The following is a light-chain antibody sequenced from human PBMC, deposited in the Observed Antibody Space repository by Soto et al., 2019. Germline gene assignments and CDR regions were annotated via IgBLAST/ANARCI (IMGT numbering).Light chain of an antibody. CDR1: QSVSIW. CDR2: KSS. CDR3: QQFNTSPWT. V-gene: IGKV1-5*03. Sequence: IQMTQSPSTLSASEGDRVTISCRASQSVSIWLAWYQQKPGRAPKLLIYKSSILESGVPSRFSGSGSGTESTLTISSLQPDDFATYYCQQFNTSPWTVGQGTKVDIK. J-gene: IGKJ1*01.